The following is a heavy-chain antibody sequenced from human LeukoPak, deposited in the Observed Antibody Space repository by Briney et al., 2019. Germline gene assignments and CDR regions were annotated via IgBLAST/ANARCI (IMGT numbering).Heavy chain of an antibody. V-gene: IGHV3-48*03. D-gene: IGHD2/OR15-2a*01. CDR2: ITSSGRYI. Sequence: GGSLRLSCAASGFTFSTYEMNWVRQAPGKGLEWVSSITSSGRYIYYADSVKGRFTISRDNAENSLYLQMDSLTAEDTAVYYCTRKGSQWDFLVDYWGQGTRVTVSP. J-gene: IGHJ4*02. CDR1: GFTFSTYE. CDR3: TRKGSQWDFLVDY.